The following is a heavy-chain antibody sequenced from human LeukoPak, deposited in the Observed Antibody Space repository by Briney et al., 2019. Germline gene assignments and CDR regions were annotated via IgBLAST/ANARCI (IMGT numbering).Heavy chain of an antibody. CDR1: GGSISSYY. D-gene: IGHD6-13*01. Sequence: PSETLSLTCTVSGGSISSYYWSWIRQPPGKGLEWIGYIYYSGSASYNPSLKSRVTISVDTSKNQFSLKLSSVTAADTAVYYCARHLRVGSSSWYGYYYYMDVWGKGATVTISS. V-gene: IGHV4-59*08. CDR3: ARHLRVGSSSWYGYYYYMDV. CDR2: IYYSGSA. J-gene: IGHJ6*03.